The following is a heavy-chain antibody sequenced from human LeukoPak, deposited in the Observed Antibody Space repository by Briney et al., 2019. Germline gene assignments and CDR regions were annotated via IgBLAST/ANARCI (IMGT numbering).Heavy chain of an antibody. D-gene: IGHD5-12*01. CDR3: ASPAGYSGYRKPFDY. J-gene: IGHJ4*02. V-gene: IGHV4-34*01. CDR2: INHSGST. Sequence: SETLSLTCAVYGGSFSGYYWSWIRQPPGKGLEWIGEINHSGSTNYNPSLKSRVTISVDTSKNQFSLKLSSVTAAGTAVYYCASPAGYSGYRKPFDYWGQGTLVTVSS. CDR1: GGSFSGYY.